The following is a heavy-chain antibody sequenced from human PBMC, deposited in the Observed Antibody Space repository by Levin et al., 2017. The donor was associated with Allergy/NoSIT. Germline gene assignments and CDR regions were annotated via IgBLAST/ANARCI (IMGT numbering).Heavy chain of an antibody. CDR3: ASRAPYGWFDP. D-gene: IGHD4-17*01. CDR1: GFTFSSYW. V-gene: IGHV3-74*01. J-gene: IGHJ5*02. Sequence: GESLKISCAASGFTFSSYWMHWVRQAPGKGLVWVSRINSDGSSTSYADSVKGRFTISRDNAKNTLYLQMNSLRAEDTAVYYCASRAPYGWFDPWGQGTLVTVSS. CDR2: INSDGSST.